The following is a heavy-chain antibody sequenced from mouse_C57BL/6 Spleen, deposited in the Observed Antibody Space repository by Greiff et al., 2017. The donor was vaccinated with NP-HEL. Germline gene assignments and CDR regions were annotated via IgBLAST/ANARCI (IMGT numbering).Heavy chain of an antibody. CDR1: GFSLSTFGMG. V-gene: IGHV8-8*01. CDR3: ARLLYGSSYVSLAY. J-gene: IGHJ3*01. D-gene: IGHD1-1*01. Sequence: QVQLKESGPGILQPSQTLSLTCSFSGFSLSTFGMGVGWIRQPSGKGLEWLAHIWWDDDKYYNPALKSRLTISKDTSKNQVFLKIANVDTADTATYYCARLLYGSSYVSLAYWGQGTLVTVSA. CDR2: IWWDDDK.